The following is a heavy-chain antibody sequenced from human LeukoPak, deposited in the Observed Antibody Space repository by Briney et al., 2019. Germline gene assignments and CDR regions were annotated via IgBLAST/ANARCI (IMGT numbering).Heavy chain of an antibody. CDR2: MNPNSGNT. D-gene: IGHD4-17*01. CDR1: GYTFTGYY. Sequence: ASVKVSCKASGYTFTGYYMHWVRQAPGQGLEWMGWMNPNSGNTGYAQKFQGRVTMTRNTSISTAYMELSSLRSEDTAVYYCARGQGSTTWYYMDVWGKGTTVTISS. CDR3: ARGQGSTTWYYMDV. J-gene: IGHJ6*03. V-gene: IGHV1-8*02.